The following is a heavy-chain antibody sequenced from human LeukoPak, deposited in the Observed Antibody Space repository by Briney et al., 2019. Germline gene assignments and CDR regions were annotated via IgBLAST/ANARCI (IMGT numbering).Heavy chain of an antibody. CDR1: GFTFSSYS. CDR2: ISSSSSYI. CDR3: ASSTSINY. Sequence: TGGSLRLSCAASGFTFSSYSMTWVRQAPGKGLEWVSSISSSSSYIYYADSVKGRFTISRDNAKNSLYLQMNSLRAEDTAVYYCASSTSINYWGQGPLVPVSS. V-gene: IGHV3-21*01. D-gene: IGHD1-14*01. J-gene: IGHJ4*02.